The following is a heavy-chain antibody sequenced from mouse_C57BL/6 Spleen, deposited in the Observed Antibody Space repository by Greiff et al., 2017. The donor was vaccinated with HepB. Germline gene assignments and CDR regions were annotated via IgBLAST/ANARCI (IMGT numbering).Heavy chain of an antibody. V-gene: IGHV1-55*01. CDR3: ARADYGNYQFAY. Sequence: VQLQQPGAELVKPGASVKMSCKASGYTFTSYWITWVKQRPGQGLEWIGDIYPGSGSTNYNEKFKSKATLTVDTSSSTAYMQLSSLTSEDSAVYYCARADYGNYQFAYWGQGTLVTVSA. D-gene: IGHD2-1*01. CDR1: GYTFTSYW. CDR2: IYPGSGST. J-gene: IGHJ3*01.